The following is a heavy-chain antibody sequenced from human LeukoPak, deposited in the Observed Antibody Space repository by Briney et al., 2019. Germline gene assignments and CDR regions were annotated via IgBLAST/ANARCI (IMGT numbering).Heavy chain of an antibody. Sequence: GGSLRLSCAASGFALSGHWMTWVRQVPGRGPEWVANVNRDVSETYYLDSVKGRFTISKDNAKNSLYLQMNSLRAEDTALYHCARNNGMDVWGQGTTVIVSS. CDR3: ARNNGMDV. J-gene: IGHJ6*02. CDR1: GFALSGHW. CDR2: VNRDVSET. V-gene: IGHV3-7*03.